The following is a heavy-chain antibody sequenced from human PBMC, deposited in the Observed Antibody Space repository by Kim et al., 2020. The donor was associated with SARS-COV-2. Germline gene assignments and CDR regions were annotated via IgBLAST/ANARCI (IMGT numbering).Heavy chain of an antibody. J-gene: IGHJ4*02. V-gene: IGHV4-34*01. CDR3: ARGRSVDTAMVIGDY. Sequence: PSLKSRVTLSVDTSKNQFSLKLSSVTAADTAVYYCARGRSVDTAMVIGDYWGQGTLVTVSS. D-gene: IGHD5-18*01.